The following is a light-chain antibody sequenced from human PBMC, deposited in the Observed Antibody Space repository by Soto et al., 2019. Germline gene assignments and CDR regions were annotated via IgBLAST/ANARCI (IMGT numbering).Light chain of an antibody. Sequence: EIVMTQSPATLSVSPGERATLSCRASQSVSSNLAWYQQKPGQAPRLLIYGASTRATGIPARFSGSESGTEFTLPFSSLQSEDFAVYYCQQYNNWAFTFGPGTKVDIK. CDR2: GAS. CDR1: QSVSSN. J-gene: IGKJ3*01. V-gene: IGKV3-15*01. CDR3: QQYNNWAFT.